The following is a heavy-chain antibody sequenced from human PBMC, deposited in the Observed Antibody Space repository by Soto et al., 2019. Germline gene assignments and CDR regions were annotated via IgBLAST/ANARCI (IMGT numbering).Heavy chain of an antibody. CDR3: AGEKVGTTGIDF. CDR2: MNPNSGNT. CDR1: GYTFTGYD. D-gene: IGHD1-26*01. V-gene: IGHV1-8*01. Sequence: QAQLVQSGAEVKKPGASVKVSCKASGYTFTGYDINWVRQATGQRLEWMGWMNPNSGNTGYAQTFQGRVTMTRDYSITTAYMELTSLRDDDSAVYYCAGEKVGTTGIDFWGQGTLVTVSS. J-gene: IGHJ4*02.